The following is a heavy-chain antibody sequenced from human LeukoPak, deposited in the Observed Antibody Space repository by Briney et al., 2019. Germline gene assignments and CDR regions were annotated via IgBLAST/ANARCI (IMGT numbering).Heavy chain of an antibody. V-gene: IGHV3-30*02. CDR1: GFTFSSYG. CDR2: IRYDGSNK. J-gene: IGHJ6*03. Sequence: GGSLRLSCAASGFTFSSYGMHWVRQAPGKGLEWVAFIRYDGSNKYYADSVKGRFTISRDNSKNTLYLQMNSLRAEDTAVYYCAREHCSGGSCYPRSHYYYMDVWGKGTTVTVSS. D-gene: IGHD2-15*01. CDR3: AREHCSGGSCYPRSHYYYMDV.